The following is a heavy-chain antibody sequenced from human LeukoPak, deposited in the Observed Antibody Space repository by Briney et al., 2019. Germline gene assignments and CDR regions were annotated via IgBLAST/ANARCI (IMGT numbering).Heavy chain of an antibody. Sequence: PGGSLRLSYAASGFTFSSYGMHWVRQAPGKGLEWVAVIWYDGSNKYYADSVKGRFTISRDNSKNTLYLQMNSLRAEDTAVYYCARESITMTYGMDVWGQGTTVTVSS. CDR3: ARESITMTYGMDV. V-gene: IGHV3-33*01. J-gene: IGHJ6*02. CDR1: GFTFSSYG. CDR2: IWYDGSNK. D-gene: IGHD3-22*01.